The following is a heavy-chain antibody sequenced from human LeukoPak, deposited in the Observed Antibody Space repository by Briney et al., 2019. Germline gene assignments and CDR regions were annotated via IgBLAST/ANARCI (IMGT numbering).Heavy chain of an antibody. Sequence: PSETLSLTCAVYGGSFSGYYWSWIRQPPGKRLEWIGEISHTEGTTYNPSLKSRVTISVDKSKNQFSLKLKSLTAADTAIYYCARGVSSGSYYNPFDSWGPGTPVTVSS. CDR2: ISHTEGT. D-gene: IGHD1-26*01. J-gene: IGHJ4*02. CDR1: GGSFSGYY. CDR3: ARGVSSGSYYNPFDS. V-gene: IGHV4-34*01.